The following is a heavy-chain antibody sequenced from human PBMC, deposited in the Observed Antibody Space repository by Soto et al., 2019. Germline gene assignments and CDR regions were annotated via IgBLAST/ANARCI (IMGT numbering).Heavy chain of an antibody. Sequence: GGSLRLSCAASGITFSTYAMSWVRQAPGKGLEWVSAISGSGGSTYYADSVKGRFTISRDKSKNTLYLQMNSLRAEDTALYYCAKSFSSNWYDYFDYWGQGSLVTVSS. CDR1: GITFSTYA. V-gene: IGHV3-23*01. CDR3: AKSFSSNWYDYFDY. CDR2: ISGSGGST. J-gene: IGHJ4*02. D-gene: IGHD6-13*01.